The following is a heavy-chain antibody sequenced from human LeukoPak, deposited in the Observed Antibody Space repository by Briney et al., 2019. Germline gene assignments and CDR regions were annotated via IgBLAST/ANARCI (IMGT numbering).Heavy chain of an antibody. J-gene: IGHJ4*02. CDR2: INHSGST. D-gene: IGHD6-19*01. V-gene: IGHV4-34*01. CDR3: ARGYSSGLFYY. Sequence: SETLSLTCAVYGGSFSGYYWSWIRQPPGKGLVWIGEINHSGSTNYNPSLKSRVTISVDTSKNQFSLKLSSVTAADTAVYYCARGYSSGLFYYWGQGTLVTVSS. CDR1: GGSFSGYY.